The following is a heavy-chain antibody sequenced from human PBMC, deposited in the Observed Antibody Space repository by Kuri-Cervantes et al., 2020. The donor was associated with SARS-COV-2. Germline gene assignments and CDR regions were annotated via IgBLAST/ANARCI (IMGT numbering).Heavy chain of an antibody. CDR3: AKNLYAMDHRERAFDI. J-gene: IGHJ3*02. CDR1: GFTFSSYW. V-gene: IGHV3-7*03. CDR2: IKQDGSEK. D-gene: IGHD5-18*01. Sequence: LSLTCAASGFTFSSYWMSWVRQAPGKGLEWVANIKQDGSEKYYVDSVKGRFIISRDNSKNSLYLQMNSLRAEDTALYYCAKNLYAMDHRERAFDIWGQGTMVTVSS.